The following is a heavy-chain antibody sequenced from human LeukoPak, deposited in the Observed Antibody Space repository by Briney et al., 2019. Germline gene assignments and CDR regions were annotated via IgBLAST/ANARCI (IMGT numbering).Heavy chain of an antibody. D-gene: IGHD1-26*01. CDR1: GYTFTSYA. J-gene: IGHJ4*02. CDR2: SSAGNGNT. CDR3: ARDSGSGNNDY. V-gene: IGHV1-3*01. Sequence: GASVKVSCKASGYTFTSYAIHWVRQAPGQRLEWMGWSSAGNGNTKYSQNFQGRVTFISNTSATTAFMELSSLRSGDAAVYYCARDSGSGNNDYWGQGTLVTVSS.